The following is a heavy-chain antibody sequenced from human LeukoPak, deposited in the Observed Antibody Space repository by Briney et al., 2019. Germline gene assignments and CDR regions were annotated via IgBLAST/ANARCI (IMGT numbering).Heavy chain of an antibody. D-gene: IGHD2-15*01. V-gene: IGHV1-2*02. CDR3: ARRYCSGGSCSHFDY. Sequence: ASVKVSCKASGYTFTGYYMHWVRQAPGQGLEWMGWINPNSGGTNYAQKFQGRVTMTRDTSISTAYMELSRLRSDDTAVYYCARRYCSGGSCSHFDYWGQGTLVTVSP. J-gene: IGHJ4*02. CDR2: INPNSGGT. CDR1: GYTFTGYY.